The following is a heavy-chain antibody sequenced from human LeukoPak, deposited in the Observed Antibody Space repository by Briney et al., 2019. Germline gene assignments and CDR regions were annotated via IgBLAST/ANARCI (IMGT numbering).Heavy chain of an antibody. CDR1: GFTFSRTW. CDR3: ARDGAGYSSG. Sequence: PGGSLRLSCAASGFTFSRTWMSWLRQAPGKGLEWVANIKQDGSEKYYVDSVKGRFTISRDNAKNSLYLQMNSLRAEDTAVYYCARDGAGYSSGWGQGTLVTVSS. D-gene: IGHD6-19*01. J-gene: IGHJ4*02. CDR2: IKQDGSEK. V-gene: IGHV3-7*05.